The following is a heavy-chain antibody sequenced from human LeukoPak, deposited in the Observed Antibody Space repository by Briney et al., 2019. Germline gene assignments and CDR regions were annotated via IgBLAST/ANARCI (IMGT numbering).Heavy chain of an antibody. Sequence: GGSLRLACASSVFTFSSYAMCWVRQAPVKALEWVSGITGGGRTTYYADFVKGRFTISRDNSKNTVYLQMNSLRAEDTAVYYCAKEIGAAVYFDFWGQGTLVTVSS. V-gene: IGHV3-23*01. CDR2: ITGGGRTT. D-gene: IGHD1-14*01. CDR3: AKEIGAAVYFDF. CDR1: VFTFSSYA. J-gene: IGHJ4*02.